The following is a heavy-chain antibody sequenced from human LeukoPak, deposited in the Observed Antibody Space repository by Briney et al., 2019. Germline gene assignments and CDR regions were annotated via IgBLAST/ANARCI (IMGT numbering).Heavy chain of an antibody. V-gene: IGHV3-74*01. J-gene: IGHJ5*02. CDR3: ARTTLYNWFDP. CDR1: GFTFSSYW. D-gene: IGHD1-14*01. Sequence: GGSLRLSCAASGFTFSSYWMHWVRQAPGKGLVRVSRINSDGSSTSYADSVKGRFTISRDNAKNTLYLQMNSLRAEDTAVYYCARTTLYNWFDPWGQGTLVTVSS. CDR2: INSDGSST.